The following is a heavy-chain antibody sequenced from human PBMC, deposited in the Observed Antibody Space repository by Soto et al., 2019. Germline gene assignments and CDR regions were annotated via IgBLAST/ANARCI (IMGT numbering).Heavy chain of an antibody. Sequence: QVQLQESGPGLVKPSETLSLTCTVSGGSIRSYYWSWIRQPPGKGLEWIGYIYYSGSTNYNPSLKSRVTISVDTSQHQFSLKLSSLTAADTAVYYCARRYGGNFDYWGQGTLVAVSS. V-gene: IGHV4-59*01. CDR2: IYYSGST. D-gene: IGHD1-26*01. J-gene: IGHJ4*02. CDR3: ARRYGGNFDY. CDR1: GGSIRSYY.